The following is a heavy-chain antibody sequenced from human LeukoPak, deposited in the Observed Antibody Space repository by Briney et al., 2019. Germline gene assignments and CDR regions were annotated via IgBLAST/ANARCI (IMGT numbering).Heavy chain of an antibody. J-gene: IGHJ4*02. Sequence: GGSLRLSCAASGFTFGSYSMNWVRQAPGKGLEWVSYITSSSSSTIYYADSVKGRFTISRDNAKNSLYLQMNSLRAEDTAVYYCARYYGGNSACDYWGQGTLVTVSS. V-gene: IGHV3-48*01. D-gene: IGHD4-23*01. CDR1: GFTFGSYS. CDR2: ITSSSSSTI. CDR3: ARYYGGNSACDY.